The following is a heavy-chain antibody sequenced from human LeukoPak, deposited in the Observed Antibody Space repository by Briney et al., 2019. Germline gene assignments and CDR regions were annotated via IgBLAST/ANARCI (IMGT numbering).Heavy chain of an antibody. CDR3: ARGDSSGYYVGYNWFDP. J-gene: IGHJ5*02. D-gene: IGHD3-22*01. CDR1: GYIFTNYY. V-gene: IGHV1-46*01. Sequence: GASVKVSCKASGYIFTNYYMHWVRQAPGQGLEWMGLINPSGGTTRYAQKFQGRVTMTRDMSTSTVYMELSSLRSEDTAVYYCARGDSSGYYVGYNWFDPWGQGTLVTVSS. CDR2: INPSGGTT.